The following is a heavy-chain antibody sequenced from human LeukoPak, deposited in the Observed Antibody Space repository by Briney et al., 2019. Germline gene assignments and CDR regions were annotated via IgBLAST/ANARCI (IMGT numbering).Heavy chain of an antibody. D-gene: IGHD3-16*01. J-gene: IGHJ2*01. CDR3: ARTPLTLGPYWYFDL. CDR1: GFTLSNYD. CDR2: IDIAGDI. Sequence: GGSLRLSCAASGFTLSNYDMHWVRQATGEGLEWVSGIDIAGDIYYPGSVRGRCTISRENAENSLYLQMNSLRAVDTAVYYCARTPLTLGPYWYFDLWGRGTLVTVS. V-gene: IGHV3-13*01.